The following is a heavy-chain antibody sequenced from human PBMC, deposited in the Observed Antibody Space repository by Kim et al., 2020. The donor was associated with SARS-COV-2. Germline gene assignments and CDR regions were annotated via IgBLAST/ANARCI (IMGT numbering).Heavy chain of an antibody. Sequence: SETLSLTCAVYGGSFSGYYWSWIRQPPGKGLEWIGEINHSGSTNYNPSLKSRVTISVDTSKNQFSLKLSSVTAADTAVYYCASDYGGNSGYYFDYWGQGTLVTVSS. CDR1: GGSFSGYY. D-gene: IGHD4-17*01. J-gene: IGHJ4*02. CDR3: ASDYGGNSGYYFDY. CDR2: INHSGST. V-gene: IGHV4-34*01.